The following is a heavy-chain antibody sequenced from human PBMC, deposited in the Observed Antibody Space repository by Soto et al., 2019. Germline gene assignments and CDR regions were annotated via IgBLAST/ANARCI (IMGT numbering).Heavy chain of an antibody. Sequence: ASVKVSCKASGGTFSSYAISWVRQAPGQGLEWMGGIIPIFGTANYAQKFQGRVTITADESTSTAYMELSSLRSEDTAVYYCARRYYDSSGYYPYYYYGMDVWGQGTTVTVSS. V-gene: IGHV1-69*13. CDR2: IIPIFGTA. CDR1: GGTFSSYA. J-gene: IGHJ6*02. CDR3: ARRYYDSSGYYPYYYYGMDV. D-gene: IGHD3-22*01.